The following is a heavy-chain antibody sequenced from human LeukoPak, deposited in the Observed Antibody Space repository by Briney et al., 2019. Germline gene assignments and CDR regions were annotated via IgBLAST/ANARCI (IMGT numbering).Heavy chain of an antibody. CDR1: GFTFSSYA. D-gene: IGHD3-22*01. V-gene: IGHV3-23*01. CDR3: AKGDYYDSSGSSYNYYYGMDV. J-gene: IGHJ6*02. CDR2: ISGSGGST. Sequence: GGSLRLSCAASGFTFSSYAMSWVRQAPGKGLEWVSAISGSGGSTYYADSVKGRFTISRDNSKNTLYLQMNSLRAEDTAVYYCAKGDYYDSSGSSYNYYYGMDVWGQGTTVTVPS.